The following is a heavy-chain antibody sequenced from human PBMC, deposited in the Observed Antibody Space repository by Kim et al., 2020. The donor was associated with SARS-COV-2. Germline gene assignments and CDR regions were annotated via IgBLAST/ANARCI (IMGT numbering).Heavy chain of an antibody. CDR2: ITAKTYGETK. D-gene: IGHD2-8*01. Sequence: GGSLRLSCSASGFTFGDYGVNWFRQAPGKGLEWVAFITAKTYGETKEYAASVEGRFTVSRDDAKSIASLQMNSLKTEDTAVYYCARTYSTARYLVYVDYWGQGPPVTVPS. CDR1: GFTFGDYG. V-gene: IGHV3-49*03. J-gene: IGHJ4*02. CDR3: ARTYSTARYLVYVDY.